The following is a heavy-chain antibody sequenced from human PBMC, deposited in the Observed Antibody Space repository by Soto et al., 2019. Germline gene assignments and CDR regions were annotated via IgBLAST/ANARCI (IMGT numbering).Heavy chain of an antibody. CDR1: GFSFGSYA. V-gene: IGHV3-23*01. CDR3: ARWSYLDY. J-gene: IGHJ4*02. Sequence: VGSLRVSCAASGFSFGSYALSWVRQAPGKGLEWVSTISGSDGKTFYADSVKGRFSISRDTSQNTLYLQMNSLRADGTAIYYCARWSYLDYWGQGTRVTVSS. CDR2: ISGSDGKT. D-gene: IGHD3-3*01.